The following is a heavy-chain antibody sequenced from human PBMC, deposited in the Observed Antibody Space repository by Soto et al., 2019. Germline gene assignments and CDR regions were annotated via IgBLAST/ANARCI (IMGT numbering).Heavy chain of an antibody. Sequence: PSETLSLTCTVSGGSISSYFWSWIRQPPGKGLEWIGYIYYSGSTNYNPSLKSRVTISVDTSKNQFSLKLSSVTAADTAVYYCARVITMVRGVPDNWFDPWGQGTLVTVSS. D-gene: IGHD3-10*01. CDR3: ARVITMVRGVPDNWFDP. CDR1: GGSISSYF. V-gene: IGHV4-59*01. J-gene: IGHJ5*02. CDR2: IYYSGST.